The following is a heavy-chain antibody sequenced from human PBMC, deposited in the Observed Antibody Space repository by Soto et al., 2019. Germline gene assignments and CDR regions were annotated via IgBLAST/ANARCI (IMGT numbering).Heavy chain of an antibody. J-gene: IGHJ6*02. CDR3: SRDGYGAPVYYGMDV. CDR2: INPNSGGT. CDR1: GYTFTGYY. V-gene: IGHV1-2*04. Sequence: ASVKVSCKASGYTFTGYYMHWVRQAPGQGLEWMGWINPNSGGTNYAQKFQGWVTITRDTSISTAYMELSRLRSDDTAVYYCSRDGYGAPVYYGMDVWGQGTTVTVSS. D-gene: IGHD4-17*01.